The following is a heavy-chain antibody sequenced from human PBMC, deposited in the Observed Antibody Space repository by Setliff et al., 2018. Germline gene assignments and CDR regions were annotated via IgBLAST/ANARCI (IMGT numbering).Heavy chain of an antibody. CDR1: GGSMGSYY. J-gene: IGHJ6*03. Sequence: PSETLSLTCTVSGGSMGSYYWTWIRQSAGKGLEWIRRVYTTGSTAFNPSLNSRVTMSLDKSKNQFSLKLYSVTAADTAVYFCARVRITPYCMDVWGKGTTVTVSS. V-gene: IGHV4-4*07. CDR2: VYTTGST. CDR3: ARVRITPYCMDV. D-gene: IGHD3-10*01.